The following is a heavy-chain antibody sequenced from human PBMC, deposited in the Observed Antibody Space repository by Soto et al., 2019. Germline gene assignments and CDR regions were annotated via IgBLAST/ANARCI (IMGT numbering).Heavy chain of an antibody. Sequence: QVKLQESGPGLVKPSETLSLTCTVSGGSISSYYWSWIRQPPGKGLEWIGYIYYSGSTNYNPSLKSRVTISVDTSKNQFSLKLSSVTAADTAVYYCARETGWYPDYWGQGTLVTVSS. V-gene: IGHV4-59*01. CDR1: GGSISSYY. J-gene: IGHJ4*02. D-gene: IGHD2-15*01. CDR3: ARETGWYPDY. CDR2: IYYSGST.